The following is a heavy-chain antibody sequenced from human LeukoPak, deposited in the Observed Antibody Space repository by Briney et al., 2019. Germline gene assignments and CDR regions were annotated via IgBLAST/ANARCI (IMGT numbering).Heavy chain of an antibody. J-gene: IGHJ4*02. V-gene: IGHV1-18*01. D-gene: IGHD1-26*01. CDR3: ARGSYYAF. CDR1: GYTFTSYD. Sequence: ASVKVSCKASGYTFTSYDITWVRQAPGQGLEWMGWISPYNGNTNYAQRLQGRVTMTTDRSTSTAYMELRGLRSDDTAVYYCARGSYYAFWGQGTLVTVSS. CDR2: ISPYNGNT.